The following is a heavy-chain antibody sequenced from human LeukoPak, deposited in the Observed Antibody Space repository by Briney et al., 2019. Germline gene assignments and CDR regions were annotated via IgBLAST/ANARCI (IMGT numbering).Heavy chain of an antibody. CDR1: GFTFSSYW. CDR3: ARTIYYYESTSYFSDAFDV. J-gene: IGHJ3*01. D-gene: IGHD3-22*01. CDR2: IKQDGSEK. Sequence: GGSLRLSCAASGFTFSSYWMSWVRQAPGKGLEWVANIKQDGSEKYYVDSVKGRFTISRDNAKNSLYLQMNSLRAEDTAVYYCARTIYYYESTSYFSDAFDVWGRGTMVTVSS. V-gene: IGHV3-7*01.